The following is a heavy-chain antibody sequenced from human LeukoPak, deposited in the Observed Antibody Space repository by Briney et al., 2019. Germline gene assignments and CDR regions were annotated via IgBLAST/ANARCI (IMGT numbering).Heavy chain of an antibody. D-gene: IGHD1-26*01. CDR2: IYTSGST. J-gene: IGHJ4*02. CDR3: ARVRATAED. V-gene: IGHV4-61*02. Sequence: SETLSLTCTVSGGSISSGSYYWSWIRQPAGKGLEWIGRIYTSGSTNYNPSLKSRVTISVDTSKNQFSLKLSSVTAADTAVYYCARVRATAEDWGQGTLVTVSS. CDR1: GGSISSGSYY.